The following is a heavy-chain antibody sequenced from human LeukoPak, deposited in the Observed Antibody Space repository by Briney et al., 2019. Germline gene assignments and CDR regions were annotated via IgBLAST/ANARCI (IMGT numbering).Heavy chain of an antibody. CDR3: ARESVTIFGVVIMNDDAFDI. Sequence: PSETLSLTCTVSGGSISSYYWSWIWQPAPKGLEWIGRIYTSGSTNYNPSLKSRVTMSVDTSKNQFSLKLSSVTAADTAVYYSARESVTIFGVVIMNDDAFDIWGQGKMVTVSS. CDR2: IYTSGST. J-gene: IGHJ3*02. CDR1: GGSISSYY. V-gene: IGHV4-4*07. D-gene: IGHD3-3*01.